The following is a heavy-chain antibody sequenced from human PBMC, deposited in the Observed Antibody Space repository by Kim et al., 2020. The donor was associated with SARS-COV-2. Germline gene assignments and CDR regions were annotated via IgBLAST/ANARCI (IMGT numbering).Heavy chain of an antibody. J-gene: IGHJ5*01. CDR1: GFTFSSSG. D-gene: IGHD3-16*02. Sequence: GGSLRLSCAASGFTFSSSGMNWVRQAPGKGLEWVAVIWYDGSNKYYADSVKGRFTISRDNSKNTLYLQMNSLRAEDTAVYYCARDLNYVWGSDRHREDDRWSWGDGTPVTASS. CDR2: IWYDGSNK. CDR3: ARDLNYVWGSDRHREDDRWS. V-gene: IGHV3-33*08.